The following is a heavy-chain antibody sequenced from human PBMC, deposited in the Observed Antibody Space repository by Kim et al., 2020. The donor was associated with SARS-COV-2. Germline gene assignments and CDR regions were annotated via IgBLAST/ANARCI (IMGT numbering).Heavy chain of an antibody. Sequence: ASVKVSCKASGYTFTSYYMHWVRQAPGQGLEWMGIINPSGGSTSYAQKFQGRVTMTRDTSTSTVYMELSSLRSEDTAVYYCARDSYYYDSNPPGHQRYYYYGMDVWGQGTTVTVSS. D-gene: IGHD3-22*01. CDR1: GYTFTSYY. J-gene: IGHJ6*02. V-gene: IGHV1-46*01. CDR2: INPSGGST. CDR3: ARDSYYYDSNPPGHQRYYYYGMDV.